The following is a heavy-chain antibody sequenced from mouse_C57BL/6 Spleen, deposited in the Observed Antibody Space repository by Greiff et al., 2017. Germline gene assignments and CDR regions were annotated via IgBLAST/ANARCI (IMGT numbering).Heavy chain of an antibody. CDR3: ARHEDRDGYFDY. V-gene: IGHV1-62-2*01. J-gene: IGHJ2*01. CDR2: FYPGSGSI. CDR1: GYTFTEYT. Sequence: VKLMESGAELVKPGASVKLSCKASGYTFTEYTIHWVKQRSGQGLEWIGWFYPGSGSIKYNEKFKDKATLTADKSSSTVYMELSRLTSEDSAVYFCARHEDRDGYFDYWGQGTTLTVSS. D-gene: IGHD3-1*01.